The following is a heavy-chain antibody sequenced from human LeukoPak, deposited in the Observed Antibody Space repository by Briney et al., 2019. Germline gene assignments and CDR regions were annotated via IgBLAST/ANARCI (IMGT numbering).Heavy chain of an antibody. Sequence: SVKVSCKASGATFSSYAISWVRQAPGQGLEWLGGIIPIFGTANYAQKFQVRVTITADKSTSTAYMELSRLRSEDTAVYYCASSHDRAYYYYMDVWGKGTTVTVSS. J-gene: IGHJ6*03. V-gene: IGHV1-69*06. CDR2: IIPIFGTA. CDR3: ASSHDRAYYYYMDV. D-gene: IGHD3-9*01. CDR1: GATFSSYA.